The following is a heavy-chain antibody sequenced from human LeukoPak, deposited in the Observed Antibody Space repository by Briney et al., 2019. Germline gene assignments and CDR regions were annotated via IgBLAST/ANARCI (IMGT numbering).Heavy chain of an antibody. J-gene: IGHJ4*02. Sequence: GGSLRLSCAASGFTFSSYGMHWVRQAPGKGLEWVAVISNDGSSKYYADSVKGRFTISRDNSKNTLYLQMNSLRAEDTAVYYCAKDFLRYCSGGSCYLIDYWGQGTLVTVSS. D-gene: IGHD2-15*01. CDR2: ISNDGSSK. V-gene: IGHV3-30*18. CDR1: GFTFSSYG. CDR3: AKDFLRYCSGGSCYLIDY.